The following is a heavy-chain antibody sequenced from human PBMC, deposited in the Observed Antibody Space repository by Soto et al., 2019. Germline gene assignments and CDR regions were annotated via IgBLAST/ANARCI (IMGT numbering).Heavy chain of an antibody. CDR3: AKATATGGGAFDI. CDR2: ILVAGST. CDR1: GFICSSYD. V-gene: IGHV3-23*01. Sequence: EVQMLESGGGLVQSGWSLRLSCAASGFICSSYDMSWVRQAPGKGLEWVSTILVAGSTHYEDSVKGRFTISRDTSKNTVYLQMNSLTVGDTAVYYCAKATATGGGAFDICGQGTMVTVSS. J-gene: IGHJ3*02. D-gene: IGHD2-8*02.